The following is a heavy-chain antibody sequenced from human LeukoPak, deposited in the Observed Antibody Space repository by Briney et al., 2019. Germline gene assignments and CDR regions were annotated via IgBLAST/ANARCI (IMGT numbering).Heavy chain of an antibody. CDR3: TGGLDYDFWSGYYR. J-gene: IGHJ4*02. D-gene: IGHD3-3*01. CDR1: GFTFSGSA. CDR2: IRSKANSYAT. V-gene: IGHV3-73*01. Sequence: GGSLRLSCAASGFTFSGSAMHWVRQASGKGLEWVGRIRSKANSYATAYAASVKGRFTISRDDSKNTAYLQMNSLKTEDTAVYYCTGGLDYDFWSGYYRGGQGTLVTVSS.